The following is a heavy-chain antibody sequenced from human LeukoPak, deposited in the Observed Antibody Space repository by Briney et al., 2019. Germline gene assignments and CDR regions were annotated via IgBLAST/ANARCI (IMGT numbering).Heavy chain of an antibody. V-gene: IGHV3-7*01. CDR3: AREIPSPRYYYDSSGLDY. D-gene: IGHD3-22*01. Sequence: GGSLRLSCAASGFTFSSYWMSWVRQAPGKGLEWVANIKQDGSEKYYVDSVKGRFTISRDNAKNSLYLQMNSLRAEDTAVYYCAREIPSPRYYYDSSGLDYWGQGTLVTVSS. CDR1: GFTFSSYW. J-gene: IGHJ4*02. CDR2: IKQDGSEK.